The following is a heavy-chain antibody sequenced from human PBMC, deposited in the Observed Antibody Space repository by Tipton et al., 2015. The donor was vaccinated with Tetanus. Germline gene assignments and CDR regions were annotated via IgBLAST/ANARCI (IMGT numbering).Heavy chain of an antibody. CDR3: VTVNFPNYYHYGMDV. CDR2: INHSGNT. D-gene: IGHD1-1*01. J-gene: IGHJ6*02. CDR1: GFNFKTLG. Sequence: LRLSCAASGFNFKTLGINWIRQAPGKGLEWIGEINHSGNTNHNPSLKSRVTLSVDTSKNQFSLKLNSVTAADTAMYYCVTVNFPNYYHYGMDVWGQGTTVTVSS. V-gene: IGHV4-34*08.